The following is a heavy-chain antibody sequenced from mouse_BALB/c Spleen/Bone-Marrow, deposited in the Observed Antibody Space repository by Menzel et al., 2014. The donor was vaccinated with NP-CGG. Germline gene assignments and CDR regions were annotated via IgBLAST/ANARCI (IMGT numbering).Heavy chain of an antibody. D-gene: IGHD1-2*01. Sequence: LQESGPGRVAPSQSLSIPCTVSGFSLTSYGLHWVRQPPGKGLEWLVVIWSDGSTTYNSALKSRLSISKDNSKSQVFLKMNSLQTDDTAMYYCARSLRAYAMDYWGQGTSVTVSS. CDR3: ARSLRAYAMDY. V-gene: IGHV2-6*02. J-gene: IGHJ4*01. CDR1: GFSLTSYG. CDR2: IWSDGST.